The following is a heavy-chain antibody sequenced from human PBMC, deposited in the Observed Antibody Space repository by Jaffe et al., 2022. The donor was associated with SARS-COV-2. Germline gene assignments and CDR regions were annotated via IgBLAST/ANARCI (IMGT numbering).Heavy chain of an antibody. CDR2: ISYDGTNK. Sequence: QVQLVESGGGVVQPGRSLRLSCAASGFTFSSFGMHWVRQAPGKGLEWVAVISYDGTNKYYADSVKGRFTISRDNSKNTLYLQMNSLRAEDTAVYYCAKVGPFGPANYYYYYGMDVWGQGTTVTVSS. V-gene: IGHV3-30*18. CDR1: GFTFSSFG. D-gene: IGHD3-16*01. J-gene: IGHJ6*02. CDR3: AKVGPFGPANYYYYYGMDV.